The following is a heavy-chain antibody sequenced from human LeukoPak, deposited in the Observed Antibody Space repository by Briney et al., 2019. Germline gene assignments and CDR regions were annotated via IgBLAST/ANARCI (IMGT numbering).Heavy chain of an antibody. V-gene: IGHV4-59*01. CDR3: ARETYYYDSSAGAWFDP. CDR2: IYYSGST. D-gene: IGHD3-22*01. CDR1: GGSISSYY. J-gene: IGHJ5*02. Sequence: SETLSLTRTVSGGSISSYYWSWIRQPPGKGLEWIGYIYYSGSTNYNPSLKSRVTISVDTSKNQFSLKLSSVTAADTAVYHCARETYYYDSSAGAWFDPWGQGTLVTVSS.